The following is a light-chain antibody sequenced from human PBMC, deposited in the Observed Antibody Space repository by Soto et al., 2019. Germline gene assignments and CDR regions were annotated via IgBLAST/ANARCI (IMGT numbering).Light chain of an antibody. V-gene: IGKV2-28*01. CDR2: LAS. CDR3: MQALQTPRT. J-gene: IGKJ1*01. CDR1: QSLLHSYGRTY. Sequence: EIVMTQSPLSLPVTPGEPASISCRSSQSLLHSYGRTYLEWYLQRPGQSPQLLISLASNRASGVPDRFSGSGSGTDFTLKISRVEAEDVGVYYCMQALQTPRTFGQGTKVEI.